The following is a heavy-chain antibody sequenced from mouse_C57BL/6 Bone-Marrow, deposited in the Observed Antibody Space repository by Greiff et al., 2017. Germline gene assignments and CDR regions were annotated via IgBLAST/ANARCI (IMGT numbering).Heavy chain of an antibody. CDR3: ARGGKYDYDGGYFDY. J-gene: IGHJ2*01. CDR1: GYSFTDYN. V-gene: IGHV1-39*01. CDR2: INPNYGTT. Sequence: EVQLQESGPELVKPGASVKISCKASGYSFTDYNMNWVKPSNGKSLEWIGVINPNYGTTRYNQKFKGKATLTVDQSSSTAYMQLNSLTSEDSAVYYGARGGKYDYDGGYFDYWGQGTTLTVSS. D-gene: IGHD2-4*01.